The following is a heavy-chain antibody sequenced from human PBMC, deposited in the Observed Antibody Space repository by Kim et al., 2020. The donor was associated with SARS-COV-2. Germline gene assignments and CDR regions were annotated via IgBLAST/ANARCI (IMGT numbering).Heavy chain of an antibody. CDR3: ARQGDILTGYFMSGDWFDP. CDR2: IYPGDSDT. Sequence: GASLQISCKGSGYSFTSYWIGWVRQMPGKGLEWVGIIYPGDSDTRYSPSFQGQVTISADKSISTAYLQWSSLKASDTAMYYCARQGDILTGYFMSGDWFDPWGQGTLVTVSS. CDR1: GYSFTSYW. J-gene: IGHJ5*02. D-gene: IGHD3-9*01. V-gene: IGHV5-51*01.